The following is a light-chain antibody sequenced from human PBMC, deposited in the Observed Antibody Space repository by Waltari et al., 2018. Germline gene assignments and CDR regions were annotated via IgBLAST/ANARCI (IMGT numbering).Light chain of an antibody. CDR3: QKDNSVPFH. CDR2: AAS. CDR1: QAISIW. Sequence: IQMTQSPSAVSSSVGDTVTITCRASQAISIWFAWYQQPPERAPNLLIYAASSSESAVPVTFSGSQAGTDFTLTSTNLQPEDFATYYCQKDNSVPFHFGGGTKVEI. J-gene: IGKJ4*01. V-gene: IGKV1D-12*01.